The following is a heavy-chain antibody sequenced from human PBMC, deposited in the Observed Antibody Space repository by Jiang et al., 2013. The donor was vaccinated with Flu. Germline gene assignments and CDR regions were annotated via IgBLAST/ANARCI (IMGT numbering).Heavy chain of an antibody. J-gene: IGHJ4*02. CDR3: ARQLWLLAGPAYDY. D-gene: IGHD5-18*01. Sequence: QLVESGGGLVKPGGSLRLSCAASGFTFSSYSMNWVRQAPGKGLEWVSSISSSSSYIYYADSVKGRFTISRDNAKNSLYLQMNSLRAEDTAVYYCARQLWLLAGPAYDYWGQGTLVTVSS. CDR1: GFTFSSYS. CDR2: ISSSSSYI. V-gene: IGHV3-21*01.